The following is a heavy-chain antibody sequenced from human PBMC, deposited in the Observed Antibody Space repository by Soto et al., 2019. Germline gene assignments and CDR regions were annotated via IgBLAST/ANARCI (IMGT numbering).Heavy chain of an antibody. V-gene: IGHV3-33*01. Sequence: GGSLRLSCAASGFTFSSYGMHWVRQAPGKGLEWVAVIWYDGSNKYYADSVKGRFTISRDNSKNTLYLQMNSLRAEDTAVYYCARGGHGGHQLLLYRAFDIWGQGTMVTVSS. CDR1: GFTFSSYG. CDR3: ARGGHGGHQLLLYRAFDI. J-gene: IGHJ3*02. D-gene: IGHD2-2*01. CDR2: IWYDGSNK.